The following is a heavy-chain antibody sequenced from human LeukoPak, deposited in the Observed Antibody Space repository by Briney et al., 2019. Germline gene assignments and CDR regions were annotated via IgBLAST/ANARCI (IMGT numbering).Heavy chain of an antibody. D-gene: IGHD3-9*01. V-gene: IGHV1-2*02. Sequence: ASVKVSCKASGYTFTDYYIHWVRQAPGQGLEWMGWINLNSGDTYYAQNFQDRVTMTGDTSISTAYLELSSLRSDDTAIFYCARSYFDVLTNYYMWLAPWGQGTLVTVSS. CDR1: GYTFTDYY. CDR2: INLNSGDT. J-gene: IGHJ5*02. CDR3: ARSYFDVLTNYYMWLAP.